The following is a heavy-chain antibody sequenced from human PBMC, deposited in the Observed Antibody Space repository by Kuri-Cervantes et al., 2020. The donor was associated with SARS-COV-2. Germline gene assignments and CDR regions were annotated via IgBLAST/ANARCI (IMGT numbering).Heavy chain of an antibody. Sequence: GSLKISCAASGFTFCRYWMSWVRQAPGKGLEWVANIEEDGSEKTYVDSVKGRFTISRGNAKNSLYLQMNSLRAEDTAVYFCAKVNGILGSAWYGRAHFDYWGQGTLVTVSS. V-gene: IGHV3-7*03. CDR1: GFTFCRYW. CDR2: IEEDGSEK. J-gene: IGHJ4*02. D-gene: IGHD6-19*01. CDR3: AKVNGILGSAWYGRAHFDY.